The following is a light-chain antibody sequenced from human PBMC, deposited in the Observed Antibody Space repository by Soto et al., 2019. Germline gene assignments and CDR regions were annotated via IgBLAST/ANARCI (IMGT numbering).Light chain of an antibody. J-gene: IGKJ1*01. CDR1: QSISGY. V-gene: IGKV1-5*01. CDR2: DAS. CDR3: QQYDSLWT. Sequence: DIQMTQSPSTLSASVGDRVTITCRASQSISGYLAWYQQRPGKAPQLLIYDASSLQTGVPSRFSGSGSGTEFTLTISSLQPDDFATYYCQQYDSLWTVGQGTKVDIK.